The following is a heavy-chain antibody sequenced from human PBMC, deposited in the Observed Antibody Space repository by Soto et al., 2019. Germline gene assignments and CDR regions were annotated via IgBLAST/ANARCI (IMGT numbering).Heavy chain of an antibody. Sequence: GGFLRLSCAASGFTFSTYNMNWVRQAPGKGLEWVSHISSSGRTIYYADSVMGRFTISRDNAKNSLYLQMSSLRDEDTAVYYCARGRYGSVWYGPSWGQGTLVNVSS. CDR3: ARGRYGSVWYGPS. D-gene: IGHD6-19*01. V-gene: IGHV3-48*02. CDR2: ISSSGRTI. CDR1: GFTFSTYN. J-gene: IGHJ4*02.